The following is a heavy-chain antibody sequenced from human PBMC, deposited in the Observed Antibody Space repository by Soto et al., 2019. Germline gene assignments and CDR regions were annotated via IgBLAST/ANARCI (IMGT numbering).Heavy chain of an antibody. D-gene: IGHD1-1*01. CDR1: ADSSTISDSY. CDR3: ARHRIEVVWRGFDY. J-gene: IGHJ4*02. V-gene: IGHV4-39*01. CDR2: SSYNGGT. Sequence: PWETLSLTCTVSADSSTISDSYWGWLRQPPGKGLQWVGSSSYNGGTFYNPSLKGRVAISVDPSKKHSSLQVTSVSAADTAVYYCARHRIEVVWRGFDYWAQGSPVTVSS.